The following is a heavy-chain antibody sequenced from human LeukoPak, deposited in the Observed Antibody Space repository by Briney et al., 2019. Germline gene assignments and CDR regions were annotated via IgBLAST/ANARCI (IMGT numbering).Heavy chain of an antibody. V-gene: IGHV3-53*01. J-gene: IGHJ3*02. CDR3: PKGDSSPHDAFDI. D-gene: IGHD3-22*01. CDR1: GFTVSSNY. Sequence: GGSLRLSCAASGFTVSSNYMSWVRQAPGKGLEWVSVIYSGGSTYYADSVKGRFTISRDNSKNTLYLQMNSLRAEDTAVYYCPKGDSSPHDAFDIRGQGTMVTVSS. CDR2: IYSGGST.